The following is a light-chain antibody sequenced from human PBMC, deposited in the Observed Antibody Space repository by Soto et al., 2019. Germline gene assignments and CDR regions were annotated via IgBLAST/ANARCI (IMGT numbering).Light chain of an antibody. CDR2: GAS. CDR1: QSVSKY. J-gene: IGKJ1*01. Sequence: EIVLTQSPGTLSLSPGGRATLSCRASQSVSKYLAWYQQRPGRAPRVLIYGASSRATGITDRFSGSGSGTDVTLTIRRLEPEDFAVYYCHQYATSPWTLGQGTKVEIK. CDR3: HQYATSPWT. V-gene: IGKV3-20*01.